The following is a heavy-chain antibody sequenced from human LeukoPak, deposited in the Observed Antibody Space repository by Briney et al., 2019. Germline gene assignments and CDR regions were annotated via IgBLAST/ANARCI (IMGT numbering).Heavy chain of an antibody. Sequence: GGSLRLSCAVSGFTFSSHWMSWVRQAPGKGLEWVASIKEDGSEKYYVDSVKGRFTISRDNAKNSLYLQMNSLRAEDTAVYYCARDQRGLTYCSGGSCYFHDAFDIWGQGTMVTVSS. CDR3: ARDQRGLTYCSGGSCYFHDAFDI. D-gene: IGHD2-15*01. J-gene: IGHJ3*02. CDR1: GFTFSSHW. CDR2: IKEDGSEK. V-gene: IGHV3-7*03.